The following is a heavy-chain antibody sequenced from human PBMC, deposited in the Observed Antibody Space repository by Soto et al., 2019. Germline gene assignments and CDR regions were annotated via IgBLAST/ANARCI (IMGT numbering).Heavy chain of an antibody. D-gene: IGHD2-21*02. J-gene: IGHJ6*02. Sequence: QVQLVESGGGVVQPGRSLRLSCAPSGFSFSDFGMHWVRQAPGKGLEWVAAISHDGSNQYYGDSVKGRFSISRDHSNKRPYLQINTLKVEDSAIYFCAKETRSRAVTATRVNGMDVWGQGTTVTVSS. CDR2: ISHDGSNQ. CDR1: GFSFSDFG. V-gene: IGHV3-30*18. CDR3: AKETRSRAVTATRVNGMDV.